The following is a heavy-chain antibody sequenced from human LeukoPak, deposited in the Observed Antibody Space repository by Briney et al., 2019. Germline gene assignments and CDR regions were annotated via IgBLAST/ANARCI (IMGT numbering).Heavy chain of an antibody. CDR1: GYTFTGYY. Sequence: GASVKVSCKAPGYTFTGYYMHWVRQAPGQGLEWMGWINPNSGGTNYAQKFQGRVTMTRDTSISTAYMELSRLRSDDTAVYYCARVNIVVVPAAIRFDYWGQGTLVTVSS. D-gene: IGHD2-2*01. J-gene: IGHJ4*02. CDR2: INPNSGGT. V-gene: IGHV1-2*02. CDR3: ARVNIVVVPAAIRFDY.